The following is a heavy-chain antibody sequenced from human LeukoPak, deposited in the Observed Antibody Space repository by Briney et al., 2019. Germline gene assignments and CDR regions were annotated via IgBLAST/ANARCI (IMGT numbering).Heavy chain of an antibody. CDR2: ISYDGSNK. CDR1: GFTFSSYA. V-gene: IGHV3-30*04. CDR3: AREEAGTTSY. Sequence: GRSLRLSCAASGFTFSSYAMHWVRQAPGKGLEWVAVISYDGSNKYYADSVNGRFTISRDNSKNTLYLQMNSLRAEDTAVYYCAREEAGTTSYWGQGTLVTVSS. J-gene: IGHJ4*02. D-gene: IGHD1-1*01.